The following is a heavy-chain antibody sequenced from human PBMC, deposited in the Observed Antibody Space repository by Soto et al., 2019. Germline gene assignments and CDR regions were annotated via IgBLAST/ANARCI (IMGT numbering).Heavy chain of an antibody. CDR1: GFTFSSYG. D-gene: IGHD3-22*01. V-gene: IGHV3-33*01. CDR2: IWYDGSNK. CDR3: ARVYYYDSSGYYNGAFDI. J-gene: IGHJ3*02. Sequence: GGSLRLSCAASGFTFSSYGMHWVRQAPGKGLEWVAVIWYDGSNKYYADSVKGRFTISRDNSKNTLYLQMNSLRAEDTAVYYCARVYYYDSSGYYNGAFDIWGQGTMVTVSS.